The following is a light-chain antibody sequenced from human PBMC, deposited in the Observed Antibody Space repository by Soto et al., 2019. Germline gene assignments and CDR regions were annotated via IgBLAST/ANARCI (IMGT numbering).Light chain of an antibody. CDR3: CSYAGSSVVV. CDR2: EGS. Sequence: QPASVSGSPGQSLTISCTGTSSDVGSYNLVSWYQQHPGKAPKLMIYEGSKRPSGVSNRFSGSKSGNTASLTISGLQAEDEADYYCCSYAGSSVVVFGGGTKLTVL. J-gene: IGLJ2*01. CDR1: SSDVGSYNL. V-gene: IGLV2-23*01.